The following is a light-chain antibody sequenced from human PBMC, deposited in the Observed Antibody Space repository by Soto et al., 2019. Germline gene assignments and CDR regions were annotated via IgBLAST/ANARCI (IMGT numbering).Light chain of an antibody. Sequence: QSALTQPPSASGSPAQSVTISCTGTSSDVGGYNYVSWYQQHPGKAPKLMIYEVSKRPSGVPDRFSGSKSGNTASLTVSGLQAEDEADYYCSSYAGSNNFGVFGGGTKVTVL. V-gene: IGLV2-8*01. J-gene: IGLJ2*01. CDR1: SSDVGGYNY. CDR2: EVS. CDR3: SSYAGSNNFGV.